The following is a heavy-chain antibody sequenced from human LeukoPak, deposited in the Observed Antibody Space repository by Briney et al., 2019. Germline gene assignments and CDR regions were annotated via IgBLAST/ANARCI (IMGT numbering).Heavy chain of an antibody. CDR2: IIPIFGIA. CDR3: AKDVSQYLGYCSSTSCYGSYYYGMDV. V-gene: IGHV1-69*04. CDR1: GGTFSSYA. D-gene: IGHD2-2*01. J-gene: IGHJ6*04. Sequence: ASVKVSCKASGGTFSSYAISWVRQAPGQGLEWMGRIIPIFGIANYAQKFQGRVTITADKSTSTAYMELSSLRSEDTAVYYCAKDVSQYLGYCSSTSCYGSYYYGMDVWGKGTTVTVSS.